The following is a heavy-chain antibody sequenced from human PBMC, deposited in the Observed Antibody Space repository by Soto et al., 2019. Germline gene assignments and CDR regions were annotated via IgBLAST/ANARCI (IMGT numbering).Heavy chain of an antibody. CDR3: ARGGFTALATDAFDI. J-gene: IGHJ3*02. D-gene: IGHD5-18*01. V-gene: IGHV1-2*02. Sequence: ASVKVSCKASGYSFTGYYMNWVRQAPGQGLEWMGWINPNSGGTNYAQKFQGRVTLTRDTSISTAYMELSSLRSVDTAVYFCARGGFTALATDAFDIWGQGTMVTVSS. CDR1: GYSFTGYY. CDR2: INPNSGGT.